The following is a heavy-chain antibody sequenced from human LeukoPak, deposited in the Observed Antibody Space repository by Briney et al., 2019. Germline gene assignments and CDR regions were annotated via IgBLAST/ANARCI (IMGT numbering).Heavy chain of an antibody. CDR2: INSDGSTT. D-gene: IGHD6-19*01. Sequence: PGGSLRLSCAASGFTFSTYWMHWVRQVPGKGLVWVSRINSDGSTTTNADSVKGRFTISRDNAKNTLYLQMNSLRAKDTALYYCSRGGGPGWYGYWGQGTLVTVSS. V-gene: IGHV3-74*03. CDR3: SRGGGPGWYGY. CDR1: GFTFSTYW. J-gene: IGHJ4*02.